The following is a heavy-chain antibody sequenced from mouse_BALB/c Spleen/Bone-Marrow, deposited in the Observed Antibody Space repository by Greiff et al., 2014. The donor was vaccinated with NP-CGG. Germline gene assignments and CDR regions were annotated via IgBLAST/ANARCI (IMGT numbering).Heavy chain of an antibody. CDR3: ASQGDYGSFDY. V-gene: IGHV1-87*01. J-gene: IGHJ2*01. CDR1: GYTFTSYW. CDR2: IYPGDGDT. Sequence: VQVVESGAELARPGASVKLSCKASGYTFTSYWMQWVKQRPGQGLEWIGAIYPGDGDTRYTQKFKGKATLTADKSSSTAYMQLSSLASKDSAVYYCASQGDYGSFDYWGQGTTLTVSS. D-gene: IGHD1-1*02.